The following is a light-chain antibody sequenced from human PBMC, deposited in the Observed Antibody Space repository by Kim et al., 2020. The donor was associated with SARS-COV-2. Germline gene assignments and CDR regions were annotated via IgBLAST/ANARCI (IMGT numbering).Light chain of an antibody. J-gene: IGKJ3*01. V-gene: IGKV3-20*01. CDR1: QSVSSSY. CDR3: QQYGSSVIT. CDR2: GAS. Sequence: SPGERATPSCRASQSVSSSYLAWYQQKPGQAPRLLIYGASSRATGIPDRFSGSGSGTDFTLTISRLEPEDFAVYYCQQYGSSVITFGPGTKVDIK.